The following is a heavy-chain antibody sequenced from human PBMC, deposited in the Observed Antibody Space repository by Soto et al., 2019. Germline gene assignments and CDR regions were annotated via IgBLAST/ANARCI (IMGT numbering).Heavy chain of an antibody. J-gene: IGHJ5*02. Sequence: ASVKVSCKASGYTFTSYAMNWVRQAPGQGLEWMGWINTNTGNPTYAQGFTGRFVFSLDTSVSTAYLQICSLKAEDAAVYYCARGVQLWLSNWFDPWGQGTLVTVSS. CDR3: ARGVQLWLSNWFDP. V-gene: IGHV7-4-1*01. CDR1: GYTFTSYA. CDR2: INTNTGNP. D-gene: IGHD5-18*01.